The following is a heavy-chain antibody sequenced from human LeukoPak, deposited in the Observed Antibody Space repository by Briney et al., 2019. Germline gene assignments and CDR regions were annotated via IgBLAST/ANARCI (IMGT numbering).Heavy chain of an antibody. J-gene: IGHJ4*02. V-gene: IGHV4-59*01. CDR2: IYYTGNT. Sequence: SETLSLTCTVSGDSITNYFWSWIRQPPGKGLEWIGYIYYTGNTNYKPSLKSRVTISVDTSTNQFSLRLRSVPAADTAVYCCARGRVAYSAYYFDYWGRGTLVTVSS. CDR1: GDSITNYF. D-gene: IGHD2-15*01. CDR3: ARGRVAYSAYYFDY.